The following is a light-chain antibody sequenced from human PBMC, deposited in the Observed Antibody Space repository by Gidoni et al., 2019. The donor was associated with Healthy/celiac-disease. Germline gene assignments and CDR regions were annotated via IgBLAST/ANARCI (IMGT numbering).Light chain of an antibody. CDR3: QSYDSSLSGSGV. J-gene: IGLJ3*02. CDR1: SSNIGAGYD. V-gene: IGLV1-40*01. CDR2: GNS. Sequence: SVSVAPGQRVTISCTGSSSNIGAGYDVHWYQQLPGTAPKLLIYGNSNRPSGVPDRFSGSKSGTSASLAITGLQAEDEADYYCQSYDSSLSGSGVFGGGTKLTVL.